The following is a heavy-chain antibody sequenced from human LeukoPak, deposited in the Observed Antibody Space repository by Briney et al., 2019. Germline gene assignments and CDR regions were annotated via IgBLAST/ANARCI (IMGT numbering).Heavy chain of an antibody. J-gene: IGHJ5*02. CDR2: ISSTGSTI. Sequence: GGSLRLSCAVSGFTFSRYSMNWVRQAPGKGLEWVSYISSTGSTIYYADSVKGRFTISRDNAKNSLYLQMNSLRAEDTAVYYCAKDYEPLVGVHRWGDWFDPWGQGTLVTVSS. V-gene: IGHV3-48*01. D-gene: IGHD1-26*01. CDR3: AKDYEPLVGVHRWGDWFDP. CDR1: GFTFSRYS.